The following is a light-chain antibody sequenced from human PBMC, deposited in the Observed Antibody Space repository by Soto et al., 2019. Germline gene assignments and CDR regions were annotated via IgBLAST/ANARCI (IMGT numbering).Light chain of an antibody. CDR1: SSNIGSNT. CDR2: NND. Sequence: QSVLTQPPSASGTTGQRVTISCSGSSSNIGSNTVNWYHHLPGTAPKILIYNNDQRPSGVPDRFSGSKSGTSASLAISGLQSEDEADYYCAAWDDSLNGPVFGGGTKVTVL. V-gene: IGLV1-44*01. CDR3: AAWDDSLNGPV. J-gene: IGLJ3*02.